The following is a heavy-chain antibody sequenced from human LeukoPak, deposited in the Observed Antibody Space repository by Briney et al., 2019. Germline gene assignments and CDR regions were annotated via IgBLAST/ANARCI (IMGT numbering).Heavy chain of an antibody. CDR3: AKDIKLGRGYSYGRLVNAFDI. D-gene: IGHD5-18*01. V-gene: IGHV3-9*01. Sequence: PGGSLRLSCAASGFTFDDYAMHWVRQAPGKGLEWVSGITWNSGNIDYADSVKGRFTISRDNARNSLYLQLNSLRTEDTALYYCAKDIKLGRGYSYGRLVNAFDIWGQGTMVTVSS. CDR2: ITWNSGNI. CDR1: GFTFDDYA. J-gene: IGHJ3*02.